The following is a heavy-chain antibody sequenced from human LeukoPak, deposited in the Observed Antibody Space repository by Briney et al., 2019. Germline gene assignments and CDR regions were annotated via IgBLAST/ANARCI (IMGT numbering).Heavy chain of an antibody. V-gene: IGHV3-23*01. Sequence: GGSQRLSCVASGFTFNSYAMSWVRPAPGKGLEWWSVVSGGGHNTYYADSVKGRFTMSRDNSKRTVYLQMNSLRAEDTAVYYCAKDRSSWYYPFDAWGQGTLVTVSS. CDR1: GFTFNSYA. CDR2: VSGGGHNT. J-gene: IGHJ5*02. D-gene: IGHD3-3*01. CDR3: AKDRSSWYYPFDA.